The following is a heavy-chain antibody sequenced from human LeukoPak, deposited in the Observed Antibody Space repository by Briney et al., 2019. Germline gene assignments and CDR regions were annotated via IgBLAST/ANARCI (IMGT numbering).Heavy chain of an antibody. CDR1: GFTFSSYS. V-gene: IGHV3-21*04. Sequence: PGGSLRLSCAASGFTFSSYSMNWVRQAPGKGLEWVSSISSSSSYIYYADSVKSRFTISRDNAKNSLYLQMNSLRAEDTAVYYCARDSDPIRSYYDFWSGYYTRYFDYWGQGTLVTVSS. J-gene: IGHJ4*02. CDR3: ARDSDPIRSYYDFWSGYYTRYFDY. D-gene: IGHD3-3*01. CDR2: ISSSSSYI.